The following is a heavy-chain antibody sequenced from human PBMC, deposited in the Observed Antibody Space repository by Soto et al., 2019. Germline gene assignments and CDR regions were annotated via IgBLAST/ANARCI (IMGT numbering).Heavy chain of an antibody. CDR2: IYYRGNA. D-gene: IGHD3-9*01. V-gene: IGHV4-39*01. J-gene: IGHJ4*02. CDR3: ARLEGLATISYYFDF. Sequence: QLQLQESGPGLVKPSETLSLTCSVSDDSINSDKYYWGWIRQPPGKGMEWIGSIYYRGNAYYNPSLQTRVTISLDKAKSQFSLKVNSVTAADSAVYFCARLEGLATISYYFDFWGPGALVTGSS. CDR1: DDSINSDKYY.